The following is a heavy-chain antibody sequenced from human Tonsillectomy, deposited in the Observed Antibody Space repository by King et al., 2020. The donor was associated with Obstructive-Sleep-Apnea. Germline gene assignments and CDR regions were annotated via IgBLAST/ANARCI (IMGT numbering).Heavy chain of an antibody. CDR1: GYTFTNYA. CDR2: INAVNGDT. D-gene: IGHD2-15*01. Sequence: QLVQSGAEVKKPGASVKVSCKASGYTFTNYAIHWVRQAPGQRLEWMGGINAVNGDTKFSQKFQGRVTITRDTSASTAYMELSSLRSEDTAVYYCARDVISTRWTDYYGMDVWGQGTTVTVSS. CDR3: ARDVISTRWTDYYGMDV. V-gene: IGHV1-3*01. J-gene: IGHJ6*02.